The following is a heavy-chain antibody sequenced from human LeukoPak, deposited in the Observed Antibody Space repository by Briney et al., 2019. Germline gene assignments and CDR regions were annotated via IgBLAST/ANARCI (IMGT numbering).Heavy chain of an antibody. CDR3: AKGSRMRYYYDSSGYYTD. J-gene: IGHJ4*02. CDR2: LSGNGGST. Sequence: GASVTLSHAASGLTFTSHAMSWVRQAPGNGLEWELSLSGNGGSTYCEDSVKGRFTISRDNSKNTLYLQMNSLRAEDTAVYYCAKGSRMRYYYDSSGYYTDWGQGTMVTVSS. V-gene: IGHV3-23*01. D-gene: IGHD3-22*01. CDR1: GLTFTSHA.